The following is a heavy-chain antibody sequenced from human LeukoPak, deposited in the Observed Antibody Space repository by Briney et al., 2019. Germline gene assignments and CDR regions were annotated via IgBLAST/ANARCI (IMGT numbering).Heavy chain of an antibody. V-gene: IGHV1-69*06. D-gene: IGHD6-13*01. CDR1: GGTFSSYA. CDR2: IIPIFGTA. J-gene: IGHJ4*02. Sequence: ASVKVSCKASGGTFSSYAISWVRQAPGQGLEWMGGIIPIFGTANYAQKFQGRVTITADKSTSTAYMELNSLRSEDTAVYYCARADWVAAAGRRGYYFDYWGQGTLVTVSS. CDR3: ARADWVAAAGRRGYYFDY.